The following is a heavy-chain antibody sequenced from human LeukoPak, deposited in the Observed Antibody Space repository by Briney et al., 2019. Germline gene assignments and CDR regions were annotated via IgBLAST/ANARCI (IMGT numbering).Heavy chain of an antibody. Sequence: ASVKVSCKASGYTFTGYYMHWVRQAPGQGLEWMGWINPNSGGTNYAQKFQGRVTMTRDTSISTAYMELSRLRSDDTAVYYCARTIYSNYAFDIWGQGTMVTVSS. CDR3: ARTIYSNYAFDI. D-gene: IGHD4-11*01. CDR2: INPNSGGT. V-gene: IGHV1-2*02. J-gene: IGHJ3*02. CDR1: GYTFTGYY.